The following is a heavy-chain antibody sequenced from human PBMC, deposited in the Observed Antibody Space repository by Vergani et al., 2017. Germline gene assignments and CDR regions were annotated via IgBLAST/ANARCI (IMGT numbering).Heavy chain of an antibody. V-gene: IGHV3-23*01. J-gene: IGHJ4*02. CDR2: ISGSGGST. Sequence: VQLLESGGGLVQPGESLRLSCTVSGFTFTSYGISWVRQAPGKGLEWVSGISGSGGSTYYTDFVKGRFIISRDIPKNTLYLQMSILRADDTAVYYCAKARPRDSETPLFLFDYWGQGTLVAVSS. CDR3: AKARPRDSETPLFLFDY. CDR1: GFTFTSYG.